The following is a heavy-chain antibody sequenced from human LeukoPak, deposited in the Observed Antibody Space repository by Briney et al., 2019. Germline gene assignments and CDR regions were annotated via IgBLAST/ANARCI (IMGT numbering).Heavy chain of an antibody. CDR1: GFTFSSYE. J-gene: IGHJ3*02. Sequence: PGGSLRLSCAASGFTFSSYEMNWVRQAPGKGLEWVSGINWIGGSTGYADSVKGRFTISRDNAKNSLYLQMNSLRAEDTALYYCARGGGWVFVIWGQGTMLTVSS. CDR2: INWIGGST. V-gene: IGHV3-20*04. CDR3: ARGGGWVFVI. D-gene: IGHD1-26*01.